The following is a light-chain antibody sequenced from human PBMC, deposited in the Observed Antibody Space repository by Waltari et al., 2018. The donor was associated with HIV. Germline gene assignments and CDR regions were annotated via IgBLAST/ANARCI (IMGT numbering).Light chain of an antibody. CDR1: SSDVGAYNF. J-gene: IGLJ2*01. V-gene: IGLV2-14*01. CDR2: EVS. CDR3: SSYTSSNAYVV. Sequence: QSALTQPASVSGSPGQSITISCTGTSSDVGAYNFFSWYQQYPAKAPKLMIYEVSNRPSGVSDRFSGSKSDNAASLTISGLQAEDEADYYCSSYTSSNAYVVFGGGTKLTVL.